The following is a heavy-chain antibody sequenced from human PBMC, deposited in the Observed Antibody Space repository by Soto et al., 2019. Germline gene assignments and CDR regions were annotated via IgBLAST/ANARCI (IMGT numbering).Heavy chain of an antibody. D-gene: IGHD1-26*01. CDR2: IYSGGST. CDR3: ATIPPGYSGSYYDFDY. J-gene: IGHJ4*02. CDR1: GFTVSSNY. V-gene: IGHV3-53*01. Sequence: EVQLVESGGGLIQPGGSLRLSCAASGFTVSSNYMSWVRQAPGKGLEWVSVIYSGGSTYYADSVKGRFTISRDNSKNTLYLQMNSLRAEDTAVYYCATIPPGYSGSYYDFDYWGQGTLVTVSS.